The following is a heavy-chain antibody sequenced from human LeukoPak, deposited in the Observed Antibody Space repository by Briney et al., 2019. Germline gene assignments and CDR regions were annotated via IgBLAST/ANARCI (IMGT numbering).Heavy chain of an antibody. CDR3: ARALRTGQGDYVPVL. D-gene: IGHD3-10*02. V-gene: IGHV5-51*01. CDR2: IYPGDSET. CDR1: GYRFTNYW. J-gene: IGHJ4*02. Sequence: GESLKISRKASGYRFTNYWIGWVRQMPGKGLEWMTIIYPGDSETRYSPSFQGQVTISADKSIGTTYLQWSSLKASDTAMYYCARALRTGQGDYVPVLWGQGTLVTVSS.